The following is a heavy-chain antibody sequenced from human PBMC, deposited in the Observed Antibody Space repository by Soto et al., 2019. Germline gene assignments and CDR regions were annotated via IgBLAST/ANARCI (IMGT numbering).Heavy chain of an antibody. CDR2: ISPYNGNT. CDR1: GYAFSNYG. D-gene: IGHD5-12*01. V-gene: IGHV1-18*04. J-gene: IGHJ5*02. CDR3: ATSYDSGFDP. Sequence: QIQLVQSGAEVKKPGASVRVSCKASGYAFSNYGISWIRQAPGLGLEWMGWISPYNGNTDYAQSLQGRVTMTTDTSPNTASMELRSLTSDDTAVYYSATSYDSGFDPWGQGTLVTVSS.